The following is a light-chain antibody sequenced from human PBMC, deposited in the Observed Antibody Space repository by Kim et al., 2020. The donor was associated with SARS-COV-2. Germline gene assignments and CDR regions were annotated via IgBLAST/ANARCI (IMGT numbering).Light chain of an antibody. CDR2: QDT. Sequence: SYELTQPPSVSVSPGQTASITCSGDKLGDKYACWYQQKPGQSPVLVIYQDTKRPSGIPERFSGSNSGNTATLTISGTQAMDEADYYCQAWDSNTFYVFGTGTKAPS. CDR1: KLGDKY. CDR3: QAWDSNTFYV. V-gene: IGLV3-1*01. J-gene: IGLJ1*01.